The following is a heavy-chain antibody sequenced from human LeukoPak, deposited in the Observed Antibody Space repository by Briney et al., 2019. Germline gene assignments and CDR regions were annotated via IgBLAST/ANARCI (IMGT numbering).Heavy chain of an antibody. CDR1: GGSFSGYY. CDR3: AREARYDSWSGYYSDSYYFDY. V-gene: IGHV4-34*01. CDR2: INHSGST. J-gene: IGHJ4*02. D-gene: IGHD3-3*01. Sequence: PSETLSLTCAVYGGSFSGYYWSWIRQPPGKGLEWIGEINHSGSTNYNPSLKSRVTISVDTSKNQFSLKLSSVTAADTAVYYCAREARYDSWSGYYSDSYYFDYWGQGTLVTVPS.